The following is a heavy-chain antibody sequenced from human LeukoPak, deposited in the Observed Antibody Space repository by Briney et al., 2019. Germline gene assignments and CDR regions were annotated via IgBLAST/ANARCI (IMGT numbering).Heavy chain of an antibody. CDR2: ISGSGGST. CDR3: AKGAMHYYDSSGYNYFYY. D-gene: IGHD3-22*01. CDR1: GFTLSSYA. Sequence: GGSLRLSCAASGFTLSSYAMSWVRQAPGKGLEWVSAISGSGGSTYYADSVKGRFTISRDNSKNTLYLQMNSLRAEDTAVYYCAKGAMHYYDSSGYNYFYYWGQGTLVTVSS. J-gene: IGHJ4*02. V-gene: IGHV3-23*01.